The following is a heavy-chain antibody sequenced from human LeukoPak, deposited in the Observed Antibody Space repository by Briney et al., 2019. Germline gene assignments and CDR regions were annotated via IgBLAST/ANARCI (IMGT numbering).Heavy chain of an antibody. Sequence: PGGSLRLSCAGSGFIFNNYAMHWVRQPPGKGLEWVSGISWNSGGIDYADSVKGRFTISRDNAENTLYLQMNSLRAEDTAVYYCARVIVFMSTGPHLDYWGQGTLAIVSS. V-gene: IGHV3-9*01. CDR2: ISWNSGGI. CDR3: ARVIVFMSTGPHLDY. D-gene: IGHD3-16*01. J-gene: IGHJ4*02. CDR1: GFIFNNYA.